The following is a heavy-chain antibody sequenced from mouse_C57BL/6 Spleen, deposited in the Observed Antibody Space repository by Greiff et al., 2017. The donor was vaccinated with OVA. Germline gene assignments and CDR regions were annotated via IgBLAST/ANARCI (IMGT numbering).Heavy chain of an antibody. D-gene: IGHD1-1*02. V-gene: IGHV1-50*01. CDR2: IDPSDSYT. Sequence: QVQLQQPGAELVKPGASVKLSCKASGYTFTSYWMQWVKQRPGQGLEWIGEIDPSDSYTNYNQKFKGKATLTVDTSSSTAYMQLSILTSEDSAVYYCARRGGLRPFAYWGQGTLVTVSA. J-gene: IGHJ3*01. CDR3: ARRGGLRPFAY. CDR1: GYTFTSYW.